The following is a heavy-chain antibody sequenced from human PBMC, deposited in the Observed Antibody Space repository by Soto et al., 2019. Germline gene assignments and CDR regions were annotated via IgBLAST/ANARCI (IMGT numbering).Heavy chain of an antibody. J-gene: IGHJ4*02. Sequence: SGPTLVNPTQTLTLTCTFSGFSLSTSELVVGWVRQPPGQALEWLGFIYGNDDKRYSPSLKSRLSITKDTSKNQVVLTMSNMDPVDTATYYCEHRATLKSVDYWGQGTPVTVSS. V-gene: IGHV2-5*01. CDR2: IYGNDDK. D-gene: IGHD1-1*01. CDR3: EHRATLKSVDY. CDR1: GFSLSTSELV.